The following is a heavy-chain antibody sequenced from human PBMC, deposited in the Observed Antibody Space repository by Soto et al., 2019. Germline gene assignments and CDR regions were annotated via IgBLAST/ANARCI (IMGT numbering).Heavy chain of an antibody. CDR3: ARSTIFGVVITAYFDY. CDR2: INPSGGST. Sequence: GASVKVSCKASGYTFTSYYMHWVRQAPGQGLEWMGIINPSGGSTSYAQKFQGRVTMTRDTSTSTVYMELSSLRSEDTAVYYCARSTIFGVVITAYFDYWRQGTLVTVSS. J-gene: IGHJ4*02. D-gene: IGHD3-3*01. V-gene: IGHV1-46*01. CDR1: GYTFTSYY.